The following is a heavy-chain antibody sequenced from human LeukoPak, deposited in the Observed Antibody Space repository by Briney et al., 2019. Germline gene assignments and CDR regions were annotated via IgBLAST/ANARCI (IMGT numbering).Heavy chain of an antibody. CDR2: LYYRRGA. D-gene: IGHD3-3*01. V-gene: IGHV4-59*12. J-gene: IGHJ4*02. CDR1: GGSISGYY. CDR3: ARDRVPFYDFWSGFDY. Sequence: PSETLSLTCTVSGGSISGYYWSWSRQPPGKGVEWIGNLYYRRGAWYKSSLKSRVTMSVDTSKNQFSLKLSSVTAADTAVYYCARDRVPFYDFWSGFDYWGQGTLVTVSS.